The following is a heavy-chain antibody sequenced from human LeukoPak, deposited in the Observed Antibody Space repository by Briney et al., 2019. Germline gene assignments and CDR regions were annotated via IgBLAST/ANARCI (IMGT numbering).Heavy chain of an antibody. Sequence: SETLSLTCTVSGGSISSSSYHWGWIRQPPGKGLEWIGSIYYSGSTYYNPSLKSRVTISVDTSKNQFSLKLSSVTAADTAVYYCARLAERIRITMVRGRNDYWGQGTLVTVSS. V-gene: IGHV4-39*07. CDR2: IYYSGST. CDR1: GGSISSSSYH. J-gene: IGHJ4*02. D-gene: IGHD3-10*01. CDR3: ARLAERIRITMVRGRNDY.